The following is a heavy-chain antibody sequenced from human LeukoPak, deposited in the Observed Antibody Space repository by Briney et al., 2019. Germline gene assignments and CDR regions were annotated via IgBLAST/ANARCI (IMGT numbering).Heavy chain of an antibody. V-gene: IGHV5-51*01. J-gene: IGHJ5*02. CDR3: ARQSPFASYWFDP. CDR2: IYPGDSDT. CDR1: GYRFTTYW. Sequence: GESLKISCKGSGYRFTTYWIGWVRQMPGKGLEWMGIIYPGDSDTRYSPSFQGQVTISADKSINTAYLQWSSLKASDAAMYYCARQSPFASYWFDPWGQGTLVTVSS.